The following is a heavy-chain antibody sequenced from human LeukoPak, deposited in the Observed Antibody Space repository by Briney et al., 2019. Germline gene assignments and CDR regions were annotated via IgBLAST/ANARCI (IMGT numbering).Heavy chain of an antibody. J-gene: IGHJ4*02. CDR2: ISYDGSNK. CDR3: ARDGPEDGFYFDY. CDR1: GFTFSSYA. Sequence: PGGSLRLSCAASGFTFSSYAMHWVRQAPGKGLEWVAVISYDGSNKYYADSVKGRFTISRDNAKNSLYLQMNSLRAEDTAVYYCARDGPEDGFYFDYWGQGTLVTVSS. V-gene: IGHV3-30-3*01.